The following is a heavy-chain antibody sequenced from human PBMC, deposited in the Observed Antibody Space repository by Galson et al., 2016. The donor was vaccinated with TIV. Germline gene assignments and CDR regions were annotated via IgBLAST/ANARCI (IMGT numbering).Heavy chain of an antibody. Sequence: PALVKPTQTLTLTCTFSGFSLTTSGVGVGWIRQPSGKAPEWLAIIYWDDDKRYSPSLRSRLTISKDTSKNQVVLTMTNMDPVDTATYYCAQRLSRRHGMDVWGQGTTITVSS. D-gene: IGHD1-14*01. CDR1: GFSLTTSGVG. CDR3: AQRLSRRHGMDV. V-gene: IGHV2-5*02. J-gene: IGHJ6*02. CDR2: IYWDDDK.